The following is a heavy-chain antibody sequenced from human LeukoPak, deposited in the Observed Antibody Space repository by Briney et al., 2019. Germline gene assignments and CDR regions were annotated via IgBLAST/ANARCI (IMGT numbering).Heavy chain of an antibody. V-gene: IGHV3-48*01. CDR2: ISSSSSTI. D-gene: IGHD3-3*01. Sequence: GGSLRLSCAASGFTFSSYSMNWVRQAPGKGLEWVSYISSSSSTIYYADSVKGRFTISRDNAKNSLYLQMNSLRAEDTAVYYCARKRHYDFCSGQRDDAFDIWGQGTMVTVSS. CDR1: GFTFSSYS. J-gene: IGHJ3*02. CDR3: ARKRHYDFCSGQRDDAFDI.